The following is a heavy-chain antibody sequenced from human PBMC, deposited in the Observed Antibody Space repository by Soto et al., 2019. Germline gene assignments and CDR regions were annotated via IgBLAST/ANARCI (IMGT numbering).Heavy chain of an antibody. CDR3: ARDRVEVVVAATLNYYYGMDV. J-gene: IGHJ6*02. D-gene: IGHD2-15*01. CDR2: IYYSGST. CDR1: GGSVSSGSYY. V-gene: IGHV4-61*01. Sequence: SETLSLTCTVSGGSVSSGSYYWSWIRQPPGKGLEWIGYIYYSGSTHYNPSLKSRVTISVDTSKNQFSLKLSSVTAADTAVYYCARDRVEVVVAATLNYYYGMDVWGQGTTVTVSS.